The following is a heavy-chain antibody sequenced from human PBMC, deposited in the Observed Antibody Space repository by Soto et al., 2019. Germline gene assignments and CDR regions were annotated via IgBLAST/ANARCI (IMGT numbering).Heavy chain of an antibody. CDR1: GGSISSSNYY. CDR3: AREFYYDSSGIGFDS. D-gene: IGHD3-22*01. J-gene: IGHJ4*02. V-gene: IGHV4-39*07. Sequence: SETLSLTCAVSGGSISSSNYYWGWIRQPPGKGLEWIGYIYYSGSTYYNPSLKNRVSISEDRSKNEFSLKLSSVTAADMAIFYCAREFYYDSSGIGFDSWGQGTLVTVSS. CDR2: IYYSGST.